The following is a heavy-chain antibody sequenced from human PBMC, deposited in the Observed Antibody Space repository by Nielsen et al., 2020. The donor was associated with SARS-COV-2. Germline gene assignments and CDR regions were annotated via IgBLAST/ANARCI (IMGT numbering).Heavy chain of an antibody. J-gene: IGHJ4*02. Sequence: GGSLRLSCAASGFIFSSYGMHWVRQAPGKGLEWVAVISFDGFNKFYADSLKGRFTISRDNSKNTVFLQMNSLRAEDTAVYYCARDDEAGANFVDSWGQGTQVTVSS. CDR2: ISFDGFNK. V-gene: IGHV3-30*03. D-gene: IGHD1-26*01. CDR3: ARDDEAGANFVDS. CDR1: GFIFSSYG.